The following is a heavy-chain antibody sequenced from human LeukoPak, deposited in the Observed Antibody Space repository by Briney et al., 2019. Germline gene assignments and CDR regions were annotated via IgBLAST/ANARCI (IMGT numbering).Heavy chain of an antibody. CDR3: ARAPRGYLDWLFWMGAFDI. V-gene: IGHV4-59*01. Sequence: PSETLSLTCTVSGGSISSYYWSWIRQPPGKGLEWIGYIYYSGSTNYNPSLKSRVTISVDTSKNQFSLKLSSVTAADTAVYYCARAPRGYLDWLFWMGAFDIWGQGTMVTVSS. J-gene: IGHJ3*02. D-gene: IGHD3-9*01. CDR2: IYYSGST. CDR1: GGSISSYY.